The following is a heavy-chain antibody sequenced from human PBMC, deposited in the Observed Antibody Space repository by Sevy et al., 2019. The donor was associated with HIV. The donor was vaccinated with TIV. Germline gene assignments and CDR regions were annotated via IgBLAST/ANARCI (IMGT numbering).Heavy chain of an antibody. J-gene: IGHJ4*02. CDR2: IQFDGSSQ. Sequence: GESLKISCAASGFTFSYSGMHWVRQAPGKGLEWVAFIQFDGSSQCYADSVKGRFTILRDNSKKTLYLQMNSLTTDDTAVYYCAKNTAAVGVGGFDYWGQGALVTVSS. V-gene: IGHV3-30*02. CDR1: GFTFSYSG. D-gene: IGHD2-8*01. CDR3: AKNTAAVGVGGFDY.